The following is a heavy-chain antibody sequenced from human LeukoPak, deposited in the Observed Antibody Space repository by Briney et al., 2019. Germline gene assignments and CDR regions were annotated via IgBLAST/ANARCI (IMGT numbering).Heavy chain of an antibody. CDR3: ARENWRDGYVGSK. CDR2: FDTDGTT. Sequence: SETLSLTCDVSGTSISINYWSWIRQPAGKGLEWIGRFDTDGTTNSNPSLKSRVTLSMDMSRNQFSLRLTSVTAADTAVYYCARENWRDGYVGSKWGQGTLVTVSS. J-gene: IGHJ4*02. V-gene: IGHV4-4*07. D-gene: IGHD5-24*01. CDR1: GTSISINY.